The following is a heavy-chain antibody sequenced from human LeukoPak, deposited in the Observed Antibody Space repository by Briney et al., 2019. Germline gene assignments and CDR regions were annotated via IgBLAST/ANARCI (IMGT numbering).Heavy chain of an antibody. D-gene: IGHD3-16*01. CDR1: GFTFSSYG. V-gene: IGHV3-30*02. Sequence: TGGSLRLSCAASGFTFSSYGMHWVRQAPGKGLEWVAFIRYDGSNKYYADSVKGRFTISRDNSKNTLYLQMNSLRAEDTAAYYCARHHYGLSAFDIWGQGTMVTVSS. CDR2: IRYDGSNK. J-gene: IGHJ3*02. CDR3: ARHHYGLSAFDI.